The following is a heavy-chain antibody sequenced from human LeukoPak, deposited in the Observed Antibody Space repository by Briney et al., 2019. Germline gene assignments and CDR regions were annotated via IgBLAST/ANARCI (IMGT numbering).Heavy chain of an antibody. Sequence: SQTLSLTCAISGGSVSSNSAAWNWIRQSPSRGLEWLGRTYYRSKWYNDYAVSVKSRITINPDTSKNQFSLQLNSVTPEDTAVYYCARGMTTVVTYADAFDIWGQGTMVTVSS. D-gene: IGHD4-23*01. V-gene: IGHV6-1*01. CDR3: ARGMTTVVTYADAFDI. CDR2: TYYRSKWYN. J-gene: IGHJ3*02. CDR1: GGSVSSNSAA.